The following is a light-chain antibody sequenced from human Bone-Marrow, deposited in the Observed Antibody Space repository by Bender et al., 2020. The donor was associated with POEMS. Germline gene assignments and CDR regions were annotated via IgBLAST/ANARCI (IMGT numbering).Light chain of an antibody. CDR1: SSNILNEA. CDR3: SSYAGSSKTFGDVV. V-gene: IGLV1-44*01. J-gene: IGLJ2*01. CDR2: SDY. Sequence: QSVLTQPPSVSGTPGQRVTISCSGSSSNILNEAVSWYQQLPGTAPKLLIYSDYQRPSGVPDRFSGSKSGNTASLTISGLQAADEADYYCSSYAGSSKTFGDVVFGGGTKLTVL.